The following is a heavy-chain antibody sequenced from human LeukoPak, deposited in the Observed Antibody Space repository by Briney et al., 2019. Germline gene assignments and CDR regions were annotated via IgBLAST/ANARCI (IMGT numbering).Heavy chain of an antibody. J-gene: IGHJ6*03. CDR3: ARDLRGNIAAVNYYYMDV. Sequence: GSLRLSCAASGFTVSSNYMSWVRQAPGKGLEWVSVIYSGGSTYYADSVKGRFTISRDNSKNTLYLQMNSLRAEDTAVYYCARDLRGNIAAVNYYYMDVWGKGTTVTVSS. CDR1: GFTVSSNY. D-gene: IGHD6-13*01. V-gene: IGHV3-66*02. CDR2: IYSGGST.